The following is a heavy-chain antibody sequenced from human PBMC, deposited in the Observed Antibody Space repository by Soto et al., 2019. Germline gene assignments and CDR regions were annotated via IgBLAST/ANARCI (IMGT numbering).Heavy chain of an antibody. CDR1: GGTFSSYA. CDR3: PRDRIAAAGSHGENY. D-gene: IGHD6-13*01. CDR2: IIPIFGTA. V-gene: IGHV1-69*13. Sequence: GASVKVSCKASGGTFSSYAISWVRQAPGQGLEWMGGIIPIFGTANYAQKLQGRVTITADESTSTAYMELSSLRSEDTAVYYCPRDRIAAAGSHGENYWGQGTLVTVSA. J-gene: IGHJ4*02.